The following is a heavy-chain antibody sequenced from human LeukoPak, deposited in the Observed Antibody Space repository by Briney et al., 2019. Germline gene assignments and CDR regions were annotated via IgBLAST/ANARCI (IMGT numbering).Heavy chain of an antibody. Sequence: GASVKVSCKASGYTFTGHYMQWVRQAPGQGLEWMGWINPNSGGTNYAQKFQGRVTMTRDTSISTAYMELSRLTSDDTAVYYCARETFGGVFRYYYYMDVWGKGTTVTVSS. CDR1: GYTFTGHY. V-gene: IGHV1-2*02. D-gene: IGHD3-16*01. J-gene: IGHJ6*03. CDR3: ARETFGGVFRYYYYMDV. CDR2: INPNSGGT.